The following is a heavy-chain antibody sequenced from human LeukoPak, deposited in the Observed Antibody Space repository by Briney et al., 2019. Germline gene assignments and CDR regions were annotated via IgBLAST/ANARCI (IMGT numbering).Heavy chain of an antibody. V-gene: IGHV4-39*01. D-gene: IGHD1-26*01. CDR1: GGSISSSSYY. CDR2: IYYSGST. CDR3: ASSSGSYSLVDY. Sequence: PSETLSLTCTVSGGSISSSSYYWGWIRQPPGKGLEWIGSIYYSGSTYYNPSLKSRVTISVDTSKNQFSLKLNSVTAADTAVYYCASSSGSYSLVDYWGQGTLVTVSS. J-gene: IGHJ4*02.